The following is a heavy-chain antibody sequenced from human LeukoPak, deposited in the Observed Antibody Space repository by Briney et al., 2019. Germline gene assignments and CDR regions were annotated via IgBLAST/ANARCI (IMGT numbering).Heavy chain of an antibody. V-gene: IGHV3-23*01. J-gene: IGHJ6*03. D-gene: IGHD4-17*01. CDR3: AKDLAYAYYCDV. Sequence: AGGSLRLSCAASGFTFSHYAMSWVRQAPGKGLEWVSGISGSGGSTYYANSVKGRFTVSRDHSKNTLYLQMTSLRVEGTAVYYCAKDLAYAYYCDVWGKGTTVTVSS. CDR2: ISGSGGST. CDR1: GFTFSHYA.